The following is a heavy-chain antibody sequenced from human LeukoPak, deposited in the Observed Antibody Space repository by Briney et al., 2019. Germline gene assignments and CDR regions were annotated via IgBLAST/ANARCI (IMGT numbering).Heavy chain of an antibody. D-gene: IGHD4-11*01. J-gene: IGHJ4*02. V-gene: IGHV4-39*07. CDR3: ARSYSNYEVFDY. CDR1: GGSFSSSSYY. Sequence: PSETLSLTCTVSGGSFSSSSYYWGWIRQPPGKGLEWIGSLYHSGSTYYNPSLKSRVTISVDRSKNQFSLKVTSVTAADTAVYYCARSYSNYEVFDYWGQGTLVTVSS. CDR2: LYHSGST.